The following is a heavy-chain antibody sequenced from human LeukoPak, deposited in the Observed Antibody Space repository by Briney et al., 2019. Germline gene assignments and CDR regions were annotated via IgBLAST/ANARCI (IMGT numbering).Heavy chain of an antibody. Sequence: SETLSLTCTVPGGSISSYYCSWIRQPPEKGLEWIGYIYYRVSTTYNPSLKSRVTISVDTSKNQFSLKLSSVTAADTAVYYCASFYDSSGYYYDPIFDYWGQGTLVTVSS. V-gene: IGHV4-59*01. D-gene: IGHD3-22*01. CDR1: GGSISSYY. CDR2: IYYRVST. J-gene: IGHJ4*02. CDR3: ASFYDSSGYYYDPIFDY.